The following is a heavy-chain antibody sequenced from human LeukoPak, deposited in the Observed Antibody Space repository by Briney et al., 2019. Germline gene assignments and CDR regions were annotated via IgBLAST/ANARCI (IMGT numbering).Heavy chain of an antibody. CDR3: ARVMVRGEFFDY. D-gene: IGHD3-10*01. Sequence: GGSLRLSCAASGFTFTSYGMNWVRQAPGKGLEWVSYISNSAILYADSVKGRFTISRDNAKSSLYLQMNSLRAEDTAVYYCARVMVRGEFFDYWGQGTLVTVSS. J-gene: IGHJ4*02. CDR1: GFTFTSYG. CDR2: ISNSAI. V-gene: IGHV3-48*04.